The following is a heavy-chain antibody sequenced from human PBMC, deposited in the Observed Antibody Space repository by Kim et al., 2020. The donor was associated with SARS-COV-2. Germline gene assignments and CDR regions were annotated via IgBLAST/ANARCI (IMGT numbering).Heavy chain of an antibody. CDR3: VKDRSDTWYLEY. J-gene: IGHJ1*01. Sequence: GGSLRLSCAASGFPFSSFAMSWVRRAPGRGLEWVSSISGSGNTTYYADSVKGRFTVSRDNSRNTVYLQMNSLRSEDSAIYFCVKDRSDTWYLEYWGQGT. CDR1: GFPFSSFA. V-gene: IGHV3-23*01. D-gene: IGHD6-13*01. CDR2: ISGSGNTT.